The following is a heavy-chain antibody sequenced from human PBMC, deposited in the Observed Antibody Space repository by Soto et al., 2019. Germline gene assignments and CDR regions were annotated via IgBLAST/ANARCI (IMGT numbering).Heavy chain of an antibody. CDR1: GFTFSGSA. V-gene: IGHV3-73*02. J-gene: IGHJ4*02. D-gene: IGHD5-18*01. CDR3: TRPSRDGYSDRNGY. Sequence: EVQLVESGGGLVQPGGSLKLSCAASGFTFSGSAMHWVRQASGKGLEWVGRIRSKANSYATAYAASVKGRFTISRDDSKNTAYLQMNSLKTEDTAVYYCTRPSRDGYSDRNGYWGQGTLVTVSS. CDR2: IRSKANSYAT.